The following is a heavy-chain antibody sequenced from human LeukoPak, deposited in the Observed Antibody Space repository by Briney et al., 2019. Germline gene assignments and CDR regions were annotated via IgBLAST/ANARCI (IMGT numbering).Heavy chain of an antibody. CDR2: ISAYNGNT. CDR1: CYTFTSYG. V-gene: IGHV1-18*01. CDR3: ASYGDEHLSFDF. D-gene: IGHD4-17*01. Sequence: GASVKVSYKASCYTFTSYGISRVRQAPGQGLEWMGWISAYNGNTNYAQKLQGRVTMTTDTSTSTAYMELRSLRSDDTAVYYCASYGDEHLSFDFWGQGTLVTVSS. J-gene: IGHJ4*02.